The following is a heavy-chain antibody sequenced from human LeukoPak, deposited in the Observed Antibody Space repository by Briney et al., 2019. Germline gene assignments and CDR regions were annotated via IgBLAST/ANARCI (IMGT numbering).Heavy chain of an antibody. CDR3: ARESPWELLGSNSFDY. Sequence: PGGSLRLSCAASGFTFSSYSMKWVRQAPGKGLEWVSYISSSSSTIYYADSVKGRFTISRDNAKNSLYLQMNSLRDEDTAVYYCARESPWELLGSNSFDYWGQGTLVTVSS. D-gene: IGHD1-26*01. CDR1: GFTFSSYS. CDR2: ISSSSSTI. V-gene: IGHV3-48*02. J-gene: IGHJ4*02.